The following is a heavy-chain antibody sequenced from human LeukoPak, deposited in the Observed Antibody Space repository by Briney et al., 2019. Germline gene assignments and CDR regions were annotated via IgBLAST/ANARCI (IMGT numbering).Heavy chain of an antibody. D-gene: IGHD6-13*01. Sequence: PSETLSLTCTVSGGSISSYYWSWIRQPAGKGLEWIGRIYTSGSTNYNPSLKSRVTISVDTSKNQFSLKLSSVTAADTAVYYCARLWSSAGIYYYYGMDVWGQGTTVTVSS. V-gene: IGHV4-4*07. CDR3: ARLWSSAGIYYYYGMDV. CDR1: GGSISSYY. J-gene: IGHJ6*02. CDR2: IYTSGST.